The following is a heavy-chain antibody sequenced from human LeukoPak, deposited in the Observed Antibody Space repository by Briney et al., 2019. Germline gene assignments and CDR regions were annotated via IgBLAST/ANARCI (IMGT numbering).Heavy chain of an antibody. CDR1: GFTFSDYY. D-gene: IGHD3-16*01. J-gene: IGHJ4*02. V-gene: IGHV3-23*01. CDR3: AKGYYDYVWGSYYFDY. Sequence: GGSLRLSCAGSGFTFSDYYMSWIRQAPGKGLEWVSAISGSGGSTYYADSVKGRFTISRDNSRDTLYLQMNSLRAEDTAVYYCAKGYYDYVWGSYYFDYWGQGTLVTVSS. CDR2: ISGSGGST.